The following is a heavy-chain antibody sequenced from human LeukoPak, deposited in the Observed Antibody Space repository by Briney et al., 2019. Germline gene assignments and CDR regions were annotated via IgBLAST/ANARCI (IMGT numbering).Heavy chain of an antibody. J-gene: IGHJ4*02. Sequence: PGGSLRLSCAASGFTFSSYAMSWVRQAPGKGLEWVSAISGSGGSTYYADSVKGRFTISRDNSKNTLYLQMNSLSAEDTAVYYCAKAQGFYDFWSGDWGQGTLVTVSS. CDR2: ISGSGGST. CDR1: GFTFSSYA. V-gene: IGHV3-23*01. D-gene: IGHD3-3*01. CDR3: AKAQGFYDFWSGD.